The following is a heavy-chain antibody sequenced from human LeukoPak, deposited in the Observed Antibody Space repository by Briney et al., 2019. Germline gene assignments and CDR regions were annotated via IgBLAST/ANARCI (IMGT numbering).Heavy chain of an antibody. CDR1: GGSIGSYY. V-gene: IGHV4-59*01. Sequence: SETLSLTCTVSGGSIGSYYWSWIRQPPGKGLEWFGYIYYSGSTNYNPSLKRRVTISVDTSKNQFSLKLSTVTAADTAVYYCARDGGSGSYYIVYWGQGTLVTVSS. CDR2: IYYSGST. D-gene: IGHD3-10*01. J-gene: IGHJ4*02. CDR3: ARDGGSGSYYIVY.